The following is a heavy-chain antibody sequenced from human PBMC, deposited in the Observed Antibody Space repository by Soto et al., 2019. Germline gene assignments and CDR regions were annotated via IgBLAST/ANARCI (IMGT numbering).Heavy chain of an antibody. D-gene: IGHD5-18*01. Sequence: GGSLRLSCAASGFTFNNVWMSWVRQAPGKGLEWVGRIKTKTDGGTTDYAAPAQGRFTISRDDSKNTLYLQMNSLKTEDTAVYYCTTGLWMQVWIRNYWGQGTLVTVSS. V-gene: IGHV3-15*01. CDR3: TTGLWMQVWIRNY. CDR2: IKTKTDGGTT. CDR1: GFTFNNVW. J-gene: IGHJ4*02.